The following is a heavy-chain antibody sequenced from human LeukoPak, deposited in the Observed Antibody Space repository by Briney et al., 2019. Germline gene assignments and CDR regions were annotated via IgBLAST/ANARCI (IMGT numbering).Heavy chain of an antibody. CDR3: GRTGDLSDY. CDR2: IKQAESDK. J-gene: IGHJ4*02. D-gene: IGHD7-27*01. V-gene: IGHV3-7*01. Sequence: SNIKQAESDKFYVDSVKGRFTISRENEKKSLYVQMNKLRDEDTGVYYCGRTGDLSDYWGQGTLVTVST.